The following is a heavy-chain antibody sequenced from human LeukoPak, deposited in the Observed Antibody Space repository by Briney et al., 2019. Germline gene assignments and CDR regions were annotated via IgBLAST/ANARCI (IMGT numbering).Heavy chain of an antibody. CDR3: ARDYPYYYDGMWYCDY. V-gene: IGHV3-7*01. CDR1: GFTFNSYG. D-gene: IGHD3-22*01. J-gene: IGHJ4*02. Sequence: GGSLRLSCAASGFTFNSYGMTWVRQAPGKGLEWVANIKQDGSEKYYVDSVKGRFTISRDNAKNSLYLQMNSLRAEDTAVYYCARDYPYYYDGMWYCDYWGQGTLVSVSS. CDR2: IKQDGSEK.